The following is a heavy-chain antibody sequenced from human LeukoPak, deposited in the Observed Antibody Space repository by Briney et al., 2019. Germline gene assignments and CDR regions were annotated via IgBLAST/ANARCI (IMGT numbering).Heavy chain of an antibody. D-gene: IGHD2/OR15-2a*01. CDR1: GNYW. CDR2: INSDGSWT. V-gene: IGHV3-74*01. J-gene: IGHJ4*02. CDR3: VSFYETY. Sequence: GGSLRLPCAASGNYWMHWVRQVPGKGLVWVSHINSDGSWTSYADSVKGRFTISKDNAKNTVYLQMSSLRAEDMAVYYCVSFYETYWGRGTLVTVSS.